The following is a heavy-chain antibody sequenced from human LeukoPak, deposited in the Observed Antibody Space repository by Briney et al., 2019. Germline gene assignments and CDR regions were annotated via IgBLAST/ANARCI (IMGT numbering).Heavy chain of an antibody. CDR1: GFTFSSYS. CDR3: ARVRDLSGYYYDSDY. V-gene: IGHV3-21*01. Sequence: GGSLRLSCGASGFTFSSYSMSWVRQAPGKGLEWVSSISSSSSYMLYADSVKGRFTISRDNGKNSLYLQMNSLRAEDTAVYYCARVRDLSGYYYDSDYWGQGTLVTVSS. CDR2: ISSSSSYM. D-gene: IGHD3-22*01. J-gene: IGHJ4*02.